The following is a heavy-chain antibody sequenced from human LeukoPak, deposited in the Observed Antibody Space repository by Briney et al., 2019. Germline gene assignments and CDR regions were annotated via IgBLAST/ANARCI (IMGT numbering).Heavy chain of an antibody. CDR2: ISAYNGNT. J-gene: IGHJ4*02. CDR1: GYTFTSYG. D-gene: IGHD3-16*02. CDR3: ARTPITFGGVISPPDY. Sequence: ASVKVSCKASGYTFTSYGISWVRQAPGQGLEWMGWISAYNGNTNYAQKRQGRVTMTTDTSTSTAYMELRSLRSDDTAVYYCARTPITFGGVISPPDYWGQGTLVTVSS. V-gene: IGHV1-18*01.